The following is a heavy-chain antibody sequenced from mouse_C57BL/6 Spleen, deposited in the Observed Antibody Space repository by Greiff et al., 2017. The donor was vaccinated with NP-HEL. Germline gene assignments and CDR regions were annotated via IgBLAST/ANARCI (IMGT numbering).Heavy chain of an antibody. J-gene: IGHJ2*01. V-gene: IGHV1-82*01. D-gene: IGHD3-3*01. CDR1: GYAFSSSW. CDR3: ARSGLGLDY. CDR2: IYPGDGDT. Sequence: VKLMESGPELVKPGASVKISCKASGYAFSSSWMNWVKQRPGKGLEWIGRIYPGDGDTNYNRKFKGKATLTADKSSSTAYMQLSSLTSEDSAVYFGARSGLGLDYRGQGTTLTVSS.